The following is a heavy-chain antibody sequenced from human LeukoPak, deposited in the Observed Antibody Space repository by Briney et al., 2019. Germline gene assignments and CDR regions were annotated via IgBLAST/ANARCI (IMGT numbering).Heavy chain of an antibody. V-gene: IGHV3-23*01. Sequence: PGGSLRLSRAASGFTFSSYAMSWVRQAPGKGLEWVSAISGSGGSTYYADSVKGRFTISRDNSKNTLYLQMNSLRAEDTAVYYCAKEGRYCSSTSCSKYFDYWGQGTLVTVSS. CDR3: AKEGRYCSSTSCSKYFDY. CDR1: GFTFSSYA. CDR2: ISGSGGST. J-gene: IGHJ4*02. D-gene: IGHD2-2*01.